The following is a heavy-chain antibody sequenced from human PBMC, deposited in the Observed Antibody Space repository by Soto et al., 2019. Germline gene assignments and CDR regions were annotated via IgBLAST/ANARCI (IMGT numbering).Heavy chain of an antibody. Sequence: GGSLRLSCAASGFTFSDYYMSWIRQAPGKGLEWVSYISSSGSTIYYADSVKGRFTISRDNAKNSLYLQMNSLRAEDTAVYYCARMSVAAAGYYYYGMDVWGQGTTVTVSS. V-gene: IGHV3-11*01. D-gene: IGHD6-13*01. CDR2: ISSSGSTI. CDR3: ARMSVAAAGYYYYGMDV. J-gene: IGHJ6*02. CDR1: GFTFSDYY.